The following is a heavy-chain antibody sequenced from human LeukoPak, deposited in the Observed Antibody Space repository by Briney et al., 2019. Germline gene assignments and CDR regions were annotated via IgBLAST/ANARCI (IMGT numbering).Heavy chain of an antibody. V-gene: IGHV1-46*01. CDR2: INPISGST. D-gene: IGHD4-23*01. Sequence: ASVKVSCKASGCTFTNYFMHWVRQAPGQGLEWMAIINPISGSTTYAQKFQGRVTMTTDTSTNTVYMELSSLRSEDTAVYYCARGPDYGGPDYWGQGTLVTVSS. J-gene: IGHJ4*02. CDR1: GCTFTNYF. CDR3: ARGPDYGGPDY.